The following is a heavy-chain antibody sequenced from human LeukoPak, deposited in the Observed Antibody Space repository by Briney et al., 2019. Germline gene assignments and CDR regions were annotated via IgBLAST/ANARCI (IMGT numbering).Heavy chain of an antibody. J-gene: IGHJ4*02. CDR3: ARVADVVTHYFDY. CDR1: GGSIRSGDYY. CDR2: IYYSGST. D-gene: IGHD2-2*01. Sequence: SQTLSLTCTVSGGSIRSGDYYWSWIRQPPGKDLEWIGHIYYSGSTYYNPSLESRITISVDTSKNQFSLRPSSVTAADTAVYYCARVADVVTHYFDYWGQGTLVTVSS. V-gene: IGHV4-30-4*01.